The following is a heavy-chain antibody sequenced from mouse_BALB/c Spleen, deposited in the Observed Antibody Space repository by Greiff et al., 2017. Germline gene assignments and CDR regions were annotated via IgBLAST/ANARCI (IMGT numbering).Heavy chain of an antibody. CDR2: IDPENGDT. CDR3: NADYGNYGY. V-gene: IGHV14-4*02. Sequence: VQLQQSGAELVRSGASVKLSCTASGFNIKDYYMHWVKQRPEQGLEWIGWIDPENGDTEYAPKFQGKATMTADTSSNTAYLQLSSLTSEDTAVYYCNADYGNYGYWGQGTTLTVSS. D-gene: IGHD2-1*01. CDR1: GFNIKDYY. J-gene: IGHJ2*01.